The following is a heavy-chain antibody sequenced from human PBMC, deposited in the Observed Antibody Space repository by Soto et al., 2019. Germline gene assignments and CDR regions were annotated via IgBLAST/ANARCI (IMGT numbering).Heavy chain of an antibody. J-gene: IGHJ6*02. CDR1: GYTFTSYG. Sequence: ASVKVSCKASGYTFTSYGISWVRQAPGQGLEWMGWISAYNGNTNYAQKLQGRVTMTTDTSTSTAYMELRSLRSDDTAVYYCARDPGPYDFWSGPEVYGMDVWGQGTTVTVPS. V-gene: IGHV1-18*01. CDR2: ISAYNGNT. CDR3: ARDPGPYDFWSGPEVYGMDV. D-gene: IGHD3-3*01.